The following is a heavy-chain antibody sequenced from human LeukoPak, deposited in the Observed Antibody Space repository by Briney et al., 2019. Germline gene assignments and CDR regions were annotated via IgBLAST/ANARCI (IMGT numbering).Heavy chain of an antibody. V-gene: IGHV3-9*01. Sequence: GGSLRLSCAASGFTFDDYAMHWVRQAPGKGLERVSGISWNSGSIGYADSVKGRFTISRDNAKNSLYLQMNSLRAEDTALYYCAKVPYPYSGYENYYFDYWGQGTLVTVSS. CDR2: ISWNSGSI. CDR3: AKVPYPYSGYENYYFDY. D-gene: IGHD5-12*01. CDR1: GFTFDDYA. J-gene: IGHJ4*02.